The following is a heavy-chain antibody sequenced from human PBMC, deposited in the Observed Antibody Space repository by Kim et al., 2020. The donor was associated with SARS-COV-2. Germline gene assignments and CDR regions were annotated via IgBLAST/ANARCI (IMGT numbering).Heavy chain of an antibody. V-gene: IGHV5-10-1*01. Sequence: GESLKISCKGSGYSFTSYWISWVRQMPGKGLEWMGRIDPSDSYTNYSPSFQGHVTISADKSISTAYLQWSSLKASDTAMYYCARHGSDCSGGSCYSNWFDPWGQGTLVTVSS. CDR2: IDPSDSYT. CDR3: ARHGSDCSGGSCYSNWFDP. CDR1: GYSFTSYW. J-gene: IGHJ5*02. D-gene: IGHD2-15*01.